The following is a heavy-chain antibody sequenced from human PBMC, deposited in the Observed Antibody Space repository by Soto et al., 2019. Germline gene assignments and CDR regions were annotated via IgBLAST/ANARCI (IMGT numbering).Heavy chain of an antibody. CDR2: IYYSGST. D-gene: IGHD1-1*01. Sequence: PSETLSLTCTVSGDSISSYYWSWIRQPPGKGLEWIGYIYYSGSTNYNPSLKSQVTISVDTSKNQFSLKLSSVTAADTAVYYCAKNNPNWFDPWGQGTLVTVSS. CDR3: AKNNPNWFDP. V-gene: IGHV4-59*01. CDR1: GDSISSYY. J-gene: IGHJ5*02.